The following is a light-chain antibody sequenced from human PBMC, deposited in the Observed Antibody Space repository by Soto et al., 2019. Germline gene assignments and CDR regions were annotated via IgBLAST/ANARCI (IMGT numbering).Light chain of an antibody. V-gene: IGKV3-11*01. CDR3: QQYGYLAPYT. J-gene: IGKJ2*01. Sequence: EIVLTQSPATLSLSPGERATLSCTAGQSVSNYLAWYQQKPGQAPRLLIYDASNRATGVPARFSGSGSGTDFTLTISSLEPEDFAVYYCQQYGYLAPYTFGQGTKLEIK. CDR1: QSVSNY. CDR2: DAS.